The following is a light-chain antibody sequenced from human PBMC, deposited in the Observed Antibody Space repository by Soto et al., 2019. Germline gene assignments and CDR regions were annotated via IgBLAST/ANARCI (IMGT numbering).Light chain of an antibody. CDR2: KVS. CDR3: QQHGSSPRT. CDR1: QSLVYGDGNTY. Sequence: DVVMTQSPLSLPATLGQPASISCRSSQSLVYGDGNTYLHWFQQRPGQSPRRLIYKVSNRDPGVPDRFRGSGSGTDFTLQISRVEAEDFEVYYCQQHGSSPRTLGQGTKVDIK. V-gene: IGKV2-30*01. J-gene: IGKJ1*01.